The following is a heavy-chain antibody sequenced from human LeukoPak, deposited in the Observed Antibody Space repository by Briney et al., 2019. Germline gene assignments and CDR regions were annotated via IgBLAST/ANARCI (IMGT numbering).Heavy chain of an antibody. V-gene: IGHV3-30*03. J-gene: IGHJ4*02. CDR3: ARGSIAAAGIGYYLDY. CDR1: RFTFGRFG. D-gene: IGHD6-13*01. CDR2: IAFDGSNK. Sequence: GTSLRLSCTASRFTFGRFGMHWVRQAPGKGLEWVALIAFDGSNKYYADSVKGRFTISRDNSNNTLNLHMSSLRPEDTAVYYCARGSIAAAGIGYYLDYWGQGALVTVSS.